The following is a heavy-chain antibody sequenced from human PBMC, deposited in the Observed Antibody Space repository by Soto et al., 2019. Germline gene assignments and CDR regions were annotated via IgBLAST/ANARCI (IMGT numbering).Heavy chain of an antibody. Sequence: QVQLVQSGAEVKKPGASVKVSCKASGYTFTGYYIHWERQAPGQGLEWVGWINPDSGGTNYAQKFQGWVTMTRDTSISTAYMELTRLNSDDTAVYYCATAQRWSVAAAAFDYLCQGTLVTASS. V-gene: IGHV1-2*04. J-gene: IGHJ4*02. D-gene: IGHD6-13*01. CDR3: ATAQRWSVAAAAFDY. CDR2: INPDSGGT. CDR1: GYTFTGYY.